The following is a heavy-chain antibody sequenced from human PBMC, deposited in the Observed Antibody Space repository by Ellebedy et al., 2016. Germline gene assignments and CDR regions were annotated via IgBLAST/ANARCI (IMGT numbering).Heavy chain of an antibody. V-gene: IGHV3-33*08. J-gene: IGHJ6*03. D-gene: IGHD6-19*01. Sequence: GESLKISXVVSGFTFSDYYMDWVRQAPGKGLEWVAVIWYDGSNKYYADSVKGRFTISRDNSKNTLYLQMNSLKTEDTAVYYCARDRSGWQGGDYYYYMDVWGKGTTVTVSS. CDR1: GFTFSDYY. CDR2: IWYDGSNK. CDR3: ARDRSGWQGGDYYYYMDV.